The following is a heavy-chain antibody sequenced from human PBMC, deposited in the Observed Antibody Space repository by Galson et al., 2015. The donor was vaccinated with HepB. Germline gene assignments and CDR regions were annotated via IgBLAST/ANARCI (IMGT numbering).Heavy chain of an antibody. J-gene: IGHJ4*02. CDR3: ATVPLSYSSTYYFDY. V-gene: IGHV3-66*01. D-gene: IGHD6-19*01. Sequence: LRLSCAASGFTVSSNYMSWVRQAPGKGLEWVSVIYSGGSTYYADSVKGRFTISRDNSKNTLYLQMNSLRAEDTAVYYCATVPLSYSSTYYFDYWGQGTLVTVSS. CDR1: GFTVSSNY. CDR2: IYSGGST.